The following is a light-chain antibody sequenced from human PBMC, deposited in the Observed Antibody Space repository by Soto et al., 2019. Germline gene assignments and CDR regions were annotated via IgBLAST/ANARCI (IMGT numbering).Light chain of an antibody. CDR3: SSYTSSSTRV. CDR1: SSDVGGYNY. V-gene: IGLV2-14*01. J-gene: IGLJ3*02. CDR2: EAS. Sequence: QSALTQPASVSGSPGQSITISCTGTSSDVGGYNYVSWYQQHRGKAPQLMIYEASNRPGGVSNRFAGSKSGNTASLTISGLKAEDEADYYCSSYTSSSTRVFGGGTKLTVL.